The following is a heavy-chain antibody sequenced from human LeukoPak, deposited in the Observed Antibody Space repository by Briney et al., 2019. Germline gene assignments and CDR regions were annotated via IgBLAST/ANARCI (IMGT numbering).Heavy chain of an antibody. D-gene: IGHD2-15*01. V-gene: IGHV3-30*04. Sequence: PGRSLRLSCAASGFTFSSYAMHWVRQAPGKGLEWVAVISYDGSNKYYAASVKGRFTISRDNSKNTLYLQMNSLRAEDTAVYYCARDLDANIWSGDMTNWFDPWGQGTLVTVSS. CDR3: ARDLDANIWSGDMTNWFDP. CDR1: GFTFSSYA. J-gene: IGHJ5*02. CDR2: ISYDGSNK.